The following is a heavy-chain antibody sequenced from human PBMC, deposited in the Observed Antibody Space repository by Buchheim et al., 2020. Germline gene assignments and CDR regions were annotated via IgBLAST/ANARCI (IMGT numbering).Heavy chain of an antibody. J-gene: IGHJ4*02. D-gene: IGHD1-26*01. CDR1: GFTFSSYG. V-gene: IGHV3-33*01. CDR3: ARDSPLGSGSYFTLDY. CDR2: IWYDGSNK. Sequence: QVQLVESGGGVVQPGRSLRLSCAASGFTFSSYGMHWVRQAPGKGLEWVAVIWYDGSNKYYADSVKGRFPISRDNSKNTLYLQMNSLRAEDTAVYYCARDSPLGSGSYFTLDYWGQGTL.